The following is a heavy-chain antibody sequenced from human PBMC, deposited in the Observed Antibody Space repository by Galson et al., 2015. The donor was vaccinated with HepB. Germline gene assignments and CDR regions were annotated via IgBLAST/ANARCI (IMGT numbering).Heavy chain of an antibody. Sequence: SLRLSCAASGFTFSSYSMNWVRQAPGKGLEWVSSISSSSSYIYYADSVKGRFTISRDNAKNSLYLQMNSLRAEDTAVYYCARDGVGFSYSSSWRNWYFDLWGRGTLVTVSS. CDR2: ISSSSSYI. J-gene: IGHJ2*01. CDR1: GFTFSSYS. D-gene: IGHD6-13*01. CDR3: ARDGVGFSYSSSWRNWYFDL. V-gene: IGHV3-21*01.